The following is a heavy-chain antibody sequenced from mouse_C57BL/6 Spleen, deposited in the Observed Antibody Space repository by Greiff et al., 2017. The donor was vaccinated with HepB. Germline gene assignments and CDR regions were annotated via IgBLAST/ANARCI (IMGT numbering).Heavy chain of an antibody. D-gene: IGHD4-1*01. V-gene: IGHV5-6*01. Sequence: ECGGDLVKPGGSLKLSCAASGFTFSSYGMSWVRQTPDKRLEWVATISSGGSYTYYPDSVKGRFTISRDNAKNTLYLQMSSLKSEDTAMYYCAREGLGRWFAYWGQGTLVTVSA. CDR3: AREGLGRWFAY. CDR2: ISSGGSYT. J-gene: IGHJ3*01. CDR1: GFTFSSYG.